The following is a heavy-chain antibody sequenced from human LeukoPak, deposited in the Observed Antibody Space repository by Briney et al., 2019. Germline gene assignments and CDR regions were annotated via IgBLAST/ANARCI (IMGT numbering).Heavy chain of an antibody. CDR1: GRSFSGYY. V-gene: IGHV4-34*01. J-gene: IGHJ4*02. CDR3: ARVTPLYYFDY. CDR2: INHSGST. Sequence: SETLSLTCAVYGRSFSGYYWSWIRQPPGKGLEWIGEINHSGSTNYNPSLKSRVTISVDTSKNQFSLKLSSVTAADTAVNYCARVTPLYYFDYWGQGTLVTVSS.